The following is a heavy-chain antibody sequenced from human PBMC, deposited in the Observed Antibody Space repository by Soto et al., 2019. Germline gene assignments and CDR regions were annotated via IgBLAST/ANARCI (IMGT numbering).Heavy chain of an antibody. CDR2: IYYIGST. CDR1: GGSISSGGYY. J-gene: IGHJ5*02. CDR3: ARSVFP. Sequence: QVQLQESGPGLVKPSQTLSLTCTVSGGSISSGGYYWNWIRQHPGKGLEWIGYIYYIGSTYYNPSRKSRVTISLDTSKNQFYLRLTSVTAADTAVYYCARSVFPWGQGTLVTVSS. V-gene: IGHV4-31*03.